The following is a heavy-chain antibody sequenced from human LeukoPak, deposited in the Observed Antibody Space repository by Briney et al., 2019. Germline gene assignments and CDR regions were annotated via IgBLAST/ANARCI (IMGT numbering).Heavy chain of an antibody. Sequence: PGGSLRLSCAASGFTFSSYAMHWVRQAPGKGLGWVAVISYDGSNKYYADSVKGRFTISRDNSKNTLYLQMNSLRAEDTAVYYCARDSCSSTSCYSYYFDYWGQGTLVTVSS. J-gene: IGHJ4*02. CDR3: ARDSCSSTSCYSYYFDY. V-gene: IGHV3-30-3*01. CDR2: ISYDGSNK. D-gene: IGHD2-2*01. CDR1: GFTFSSYA.